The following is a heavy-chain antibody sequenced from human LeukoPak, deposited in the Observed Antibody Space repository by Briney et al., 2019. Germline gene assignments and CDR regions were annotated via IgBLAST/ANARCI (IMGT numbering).Heavy chain of an antibody. CDR1: GGTFSSYA. V-gene: IGHV1-69*04. CDR3: ARGHRGYSYGYHY. Sequence: SVKVSCNASGGTFSSYAISWVRQAPGQGLEWMGRIIPILGIANYAQKFQGRVTITADKSTSTAYMELSSLRSEDTAVYYCARGHRGYSYGYHYWGQGTLVTVSS. CDR2: IIPILGIA. D-gene: IGHD5-18*01. J-gene: IGHJ4*02.